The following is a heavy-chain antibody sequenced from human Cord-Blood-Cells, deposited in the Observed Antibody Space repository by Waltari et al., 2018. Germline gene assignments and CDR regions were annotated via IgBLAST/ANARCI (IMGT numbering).Heavy chain of an antibody. J-gene: IGHJ4*02. CDR2: IKQDGSEK. CDR3: ARVTGRGRFDY. D-gene: IGHD1-20*01. V-gene: IGHV3-7*01. CDR1: GSTFSSYW. Sequence: EVQLVESGGGLVQPGGSLRLSCAASGSTFSSYWMSWVRQAPGKGLEWVANIKQDGSEKYYVDSVKGRFTISRDNAKNSLYLQMNSLRAEDTAVYYCARVTGRGRFDYWGQGTLVTVSS.